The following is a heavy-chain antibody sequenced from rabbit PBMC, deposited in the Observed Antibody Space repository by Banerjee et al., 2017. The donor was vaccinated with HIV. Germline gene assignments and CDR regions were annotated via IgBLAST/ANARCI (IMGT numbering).Heavy chain of an antibody. CDR2: IDLSDSEP. Sequence: QEQLEESGGGLVQPEGSLTLTCTASGFDVSSYRMCWVRQAPGKGLEWIACIDLSDSEPWYANWAKGRFTISKTSSTTVTLQMTSLTAADTATYFCTGYVDCGACFNLWGPGTLVTVS. CDR1: GFDVSSYR. V-gene: IGHV1S45*01. J-gene: IGHJ4*01. CDR3: TGYVDCGACFNL. D-gene: IGHD6-1*01.